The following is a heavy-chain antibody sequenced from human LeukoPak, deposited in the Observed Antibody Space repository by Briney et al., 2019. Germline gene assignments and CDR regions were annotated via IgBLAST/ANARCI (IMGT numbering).Heavy chain of an antibody. CDR2: TNHSGST. D-gene: IGHD4-23*01. Sequence: SETLSLTFAVYGGSFSGYYWSWIRQPPGKGLEWVGETNHSGSTNYNPSLKSRVTTSVDSSKNQCSLKLSSVTAADTAVYYCARQVRNSYYYYYYMDVWGKGTTVTVSS. J-gene: IGHJ6*03. CDR1: GGSFSGYY. V-gene: IGHV4-34*01. CDR3: ARQVRNSYYYYYYMDV.